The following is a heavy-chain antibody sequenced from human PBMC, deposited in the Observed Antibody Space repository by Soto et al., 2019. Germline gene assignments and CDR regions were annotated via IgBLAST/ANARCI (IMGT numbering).Heavy chain of an antibody. CDR1: GYTFFTYD. D-gene: IGHD5-12*01. CDR3: ARHHGPTTSENWFDP. V-gene: IGHV1-18*01. Sequence: QVHLVQSGVEVKTPGASVKVSCQASGYTFFTYDISWVRQAPGQGLEWMGWISTYSGDTKYAQKFQARVTMTTDTDTTTAYLELRRPRSDDTAVYYCARHHGPTTSENWFDPWGQGTLVTVSS. CDR2: ISTYSGDT. J-gene: IGHJ5*02.